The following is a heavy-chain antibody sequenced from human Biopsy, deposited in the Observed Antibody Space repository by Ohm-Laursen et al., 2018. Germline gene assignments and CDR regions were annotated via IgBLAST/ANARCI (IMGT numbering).Heavy chain of an antibody. D-gene: IGHD1-20*01. CDR1: GDSIARYY. Sequence: PGTLSLTRTVSGDSIARYYWTWIRQSPGKGLEWIAYIYYSGRPNYNPSLKGRVVISVDRSRNQFFLKLTSATAADTAIYYCARVDRYNFDHYIMDAWGRGTTVTVSS. CDR3: ARVDRYNFDHYIMDA. CDR2: IYYSGRP. V-gene: IGHV4-59*01. J-gene: IGHJ6*02.